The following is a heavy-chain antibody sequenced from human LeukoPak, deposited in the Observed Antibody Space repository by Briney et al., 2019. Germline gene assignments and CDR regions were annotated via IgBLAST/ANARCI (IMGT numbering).Heavy chain of an antibody. V-gene: IGHV4-61*02. J-gene: IGHJ4*02. CDR3: AKLHDYGGNSGDFDY. Sequence: PSETLSLTCTVSGGSISSGSYYWSWIRQPAGKGLEWIGRIYTSGSTNYNPSLKSRVTISVDTSKNQFSLKLSSVTAADTAVYYCAKLHDYGGNSGDFDYWGQGTLVTVSS. CDR2: IYTSGST. D-gene: IGHD4-23*01. CDR1: GGSISSGSYY.